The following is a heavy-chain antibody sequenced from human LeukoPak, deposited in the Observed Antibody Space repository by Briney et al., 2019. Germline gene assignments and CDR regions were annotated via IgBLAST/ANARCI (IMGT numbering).Heavy chain of an antibody. D-gene: IGHD4-17*01. CDR2: ISWNSGSI. V-gene: IGHV3-9*01. J-gene: IGHJ4*02. CDR3: AKVIGGDYGDYRGCFDY. CDR1: GFTFDDYA. Sequence: GGSLRLSCAASGFTFDDYAMHWVRQAPGKGLEWVSGISWNSGSIGYADSVKGRFTISRDNAKNSLYLQMNSLRAEDTALYYCAKVIGGDYGDYRGCFDYWGQGTLVTVSS.